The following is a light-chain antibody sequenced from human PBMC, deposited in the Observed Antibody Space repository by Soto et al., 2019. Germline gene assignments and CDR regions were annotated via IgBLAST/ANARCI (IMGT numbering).Light chain of an antibody. CDR1: SSDVGSYNL. J-gene: IGLJ1*01. CDR2: EVS. V-gene: IGLV2-23*02. Sequence: QSVLNQPASVSGSAGQSMTISCTGTSSDVGSYNLVSWYQQHPGKAPKLMIYEVSKRPSGVSNRFSGSKSGNTASLTISGLQAEDEADYYCCSYAGSSNVFGTGTKVTV. CDR3: CSYAGSSNV.